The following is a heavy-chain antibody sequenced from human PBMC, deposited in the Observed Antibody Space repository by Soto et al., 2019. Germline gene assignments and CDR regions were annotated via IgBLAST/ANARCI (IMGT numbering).Heavy chain of an antibody. CDR1: GGPISSYY. CDR2: IYYSGST. Sequence: QVQLQESGPGLVKPSETLSLTCTVSGGPISSYYWSWIRQPPGKGLEWIGYIYYSGSTNYNPSRKSVVTISVDTSENQCSLKLSSVTAADTAVYYCARHHDSWGQGTLVTVSS. J-gene: IGHJ4*02. CDR3: ARHHDS. V-gene: IGHV4-59*08.